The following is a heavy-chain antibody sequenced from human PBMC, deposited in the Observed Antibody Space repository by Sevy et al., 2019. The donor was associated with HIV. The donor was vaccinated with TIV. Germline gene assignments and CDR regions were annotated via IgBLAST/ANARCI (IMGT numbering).Heavy chain of an antibody. CDR2: MNPNSGNT. J-gene: IGHJ6*02. CDR1: GCTFTSYD. CDR3: ARGPADFWSGYYTFYYYYYGMDV. Sequence: ASVKVSCKASGCTFTSYDINWVRQATGQGLEWMGWMNPNSGNTGYAQKFQGRVTMTRNTSISTAYMELSSLRSEDTAVYYCARGPADFWSGYYTFYYYYYGMDVWGQGTTVTVSS. V-gene: IGHV1-8*01. D-gene: IGHD3-3*01.